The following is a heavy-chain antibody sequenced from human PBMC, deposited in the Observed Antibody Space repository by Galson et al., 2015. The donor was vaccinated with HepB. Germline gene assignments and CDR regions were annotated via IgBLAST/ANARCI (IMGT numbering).Heavy chain of an antibody. CDR2: ISYDGSNK. D-gene: IGHD4-23*01. V-gene: IGHV3-30*18. CDR1: GFTFSSYG. CDR3: AKLSYGGNDAFDI. J-gene: IGHJ3*02. Sequence: SLRLSCAASGFTFSSYGMHWVRQAPGKGLEWVAVISYDGSNKYYADSVKGRFTISRDNSKNTLNLQMNSLRAEDTAVYYCAKLSYGGNDAFDIWGQGTMVTVSS.